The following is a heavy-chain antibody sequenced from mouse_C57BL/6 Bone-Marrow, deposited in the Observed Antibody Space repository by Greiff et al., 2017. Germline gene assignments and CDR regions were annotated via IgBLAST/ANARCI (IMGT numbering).Heavy chain of an antibody. V-gene: IGHV1-22*01. D-gene: IGHD2-2*01. J-gene: IGHJ2*01. CDR2: INPNNGGT. Sequence: VQLQQSGPELVKPGASVKMSCKASGYTFTDYNMHWVKQSHGKSLEWIGYINPNNGGTSYNQKFKGKATLTVNKSSSTAYMELRSLTSEDSAVYYCASMVTTTGYFFDYWGQGTTLTVSS. CDR1: GYTFTDYN. CDR3: ASMVTTTGYFFDY.